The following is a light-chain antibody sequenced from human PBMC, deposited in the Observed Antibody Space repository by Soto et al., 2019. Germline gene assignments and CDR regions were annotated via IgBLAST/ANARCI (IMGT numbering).Light chain of an antibody. CDR1: TGAVTSGHY. Sequence: QAVVTQEPSLTVSPGGTVTLTCGSSTGAVTSGHYPYWFQQKPGQAPRTLVYDTTTKHSWTPARFSGSLLGGKAALTLSGAQPEDEAEYYCLLTYSGARVFGGGTKVTVL. CDR3: LLTYSGARV. J-gene: IGLJ2*01. CDR2: DTT. V-gene: IGLV7-46*01.